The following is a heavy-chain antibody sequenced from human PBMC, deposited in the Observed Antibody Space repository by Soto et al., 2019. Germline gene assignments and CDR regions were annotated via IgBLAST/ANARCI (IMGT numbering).Heavy chain of an antibody. J-gene: IGHJ4*02. V-gene: IGHV3-7*01. CDR3: ARILSLRFLANGPYYFDY. D-gene: IGHD3-3*01. Sequence: GGSLRLSCAASGFAFSSYWIIFFRHAPFKGLEWVANIKQDGSEKYYVDSVKGRFTISRDNAKNSLYLQMNSLRAEDTAVYYCARILSLRFLANGPYYFDYWGQGTLVTVSS. CDR1: GFAFSSYW. CDR2: IKQDGSEK.